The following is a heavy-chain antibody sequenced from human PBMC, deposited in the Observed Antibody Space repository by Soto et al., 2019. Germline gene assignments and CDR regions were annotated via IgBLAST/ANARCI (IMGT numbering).Heavy chain of an antibody. CDR1: GGSISSDNYY. V-gene: IGHV4-31*03. Sequence: QVQLQESGPGLLKPSQTLSLTCTVSGGSISSDNYYWGWIRQHPGKGLEWIGYIYYSGNTYYNPSLKSRVTISLDASKNHFSLKLNSVTGADTAVYYGARERFNRYYLDYWGQGTLVTVSS. CDR3: ARERFNRYYLDY. CDR2: IYYSGNT. J-gene: IGHJ4*02.